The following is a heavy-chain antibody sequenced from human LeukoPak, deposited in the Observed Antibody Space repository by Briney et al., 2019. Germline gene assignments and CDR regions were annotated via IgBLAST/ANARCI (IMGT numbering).Heavy chain of an antibody. CDR3: ARGGGSFDY. CDR2: ITSSPSYI. Sequence: GGSLRLSCVASGFTFSGFSMNWVRQSPGKGLEWVSSITSSPSYIYYADSVKGRFTISRDNAKNSLYLQMNTLRTDDTAVYYCARGGGSFDYWGQGTLVTVSS. V-gene: IGHV3-21*01. J-gene: IGHJ4*02. D-gene: IGHD3-16*01. CDR1: GFTFSGFS.